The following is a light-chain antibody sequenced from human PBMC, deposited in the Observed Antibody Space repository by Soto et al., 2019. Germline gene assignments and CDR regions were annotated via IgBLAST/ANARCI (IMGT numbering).Light chain of an antibody. CDR1: QSISSW. CDR2: EAS. V-gene: IGKV1-5*03. J-gene: IGKJ1*01. CDR3: QQYNSYSRT. Sequence: DIPMNQSPSTLSASVGDRVTITCRASQSISSWLAWYQQKPGKAHKLLIYEASTLESGVPSRFSGSGTWTEFTLTISGLQPDDFATYYCQQYNSYSRTFGQGTKGEI.